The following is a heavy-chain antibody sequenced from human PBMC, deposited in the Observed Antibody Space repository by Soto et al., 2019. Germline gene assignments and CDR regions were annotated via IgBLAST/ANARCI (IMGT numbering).Heavy chain of an antibody. V-gene: IGHV5-10-1*01. CDR3: ARPASGGSRDAFDV. D-gene: IGHD2-15*01. CDR1: GYRFTTFW. CDR2: IDPTDSFT. J-gene: IGHJ3*01. Sequence: GESLKISCKASGYRFTTFWLNWVRQTPGKGLEWLGRIDPTDSFTNYSPPFEGHVTISVDRSISTAYLQWNSLQASDTAIYYCARPASGGSRDAFDVWGQGTTVTVSS.